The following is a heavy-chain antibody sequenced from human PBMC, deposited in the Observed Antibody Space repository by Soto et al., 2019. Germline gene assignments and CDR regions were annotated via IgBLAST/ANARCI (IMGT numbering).Heavy chain of an antibody. Sequence: SETLSLTCTVSAGSISGHYWSWIRQPPGKGLEWIGYIYYSGSTNYNPSLKSRVTISVDTSKNQFSLKLSSVTAADTAVYYCVRHAQWIIRAYWGQGSLVTVSS. V-gene: IGHV4-59*11. CDR1: AGSISGHY. CDR2: IYYSGST. J-gene: IGHJ4*02. D-gene: IGHD5-12*01. CDR3: VRHAQWIIRAY.